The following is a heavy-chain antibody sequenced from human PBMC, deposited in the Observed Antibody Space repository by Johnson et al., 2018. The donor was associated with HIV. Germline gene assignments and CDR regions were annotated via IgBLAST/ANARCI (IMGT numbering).Heavy chain of an antibody. CDR2: ISHDGSNK. D-gene: IGHD1-14*01. J-gene: IGHJ3*01. V-gene: IGHV3-30*19. CDR3: SKDRTSCGVDAFDL. CDR1: GFTFSSYG. Sequence: QVQLVESGGGVVQPGGSLRLSCAASGFTFSSYGMPWVRQAPGKGLEWVAAISHDGSNKYFADSVKGRFTISRDKDENTLYLQMKSLRAEDTAVYFCSKDRTSCGVDAFDLWGQGTMVTVSS.